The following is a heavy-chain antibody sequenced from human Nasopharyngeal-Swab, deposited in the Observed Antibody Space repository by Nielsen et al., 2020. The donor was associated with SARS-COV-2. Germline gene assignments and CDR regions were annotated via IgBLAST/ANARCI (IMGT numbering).Heavy chain of an antibody. CDR3: ARNSADYDILTGYYKVPVNPPDV. CDR2: IDWDDDK. J-gene: IGHJ6*02. V-gene: IGHV2-70*01. Sequence: WIRQPPGKALEWLALIDWDDDKYYSTSLKTRLTISKDTSKNQVVLTMTNMDPVDTATYYCARNSADYDILTGYYKVPVNPPDVWGQGTTATVSS. D-gene: IGHD3-9*01.